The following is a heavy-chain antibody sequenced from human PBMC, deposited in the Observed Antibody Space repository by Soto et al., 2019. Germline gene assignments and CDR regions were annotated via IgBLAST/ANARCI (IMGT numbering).Heavy chain of an antibody. CDR1: GYTFTSYA. V-gene: IGHV1-3*01. CDR3: ARTQVRGVIIGYYYYGMDV. CDR2: INAGNGNT. J-gene: IGHJ6*02. Sequence: ASVKVSCKASGYTFTSYAMHWVRQAPGQRLEWMGWINAGNGNTKYSQKFRGRVTITRDTSASTAYMELSSLRSEDTAVYYCARTQVRGVIIGYYYYGMDVWGQGTTVTVSS. D-gene: IGHD3-10*01.